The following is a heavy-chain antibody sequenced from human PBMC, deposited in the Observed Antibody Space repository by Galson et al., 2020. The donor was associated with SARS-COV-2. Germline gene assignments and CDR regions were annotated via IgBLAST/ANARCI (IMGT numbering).Heavy chain of an antibody. Sequence: GGSLRLSCAASGFTFSSYSMNWVRQAPGKGLEWVSYISSSSSTIYYADSVKGRFTISRDNAKNSVYLQMNSLRAEDTAVYYCARDLGYDFWSGYSRTMDVWGKGTTVTVSS. D-gene: IGHD3-3*01. J-gene: IGHJ6*04. CDR2: ISSSSSTI. CDR1: GFTFSSYS. CDR3: ARDLGYDFWSGYSRTMDV. V-gene: IGHV3-48*01.